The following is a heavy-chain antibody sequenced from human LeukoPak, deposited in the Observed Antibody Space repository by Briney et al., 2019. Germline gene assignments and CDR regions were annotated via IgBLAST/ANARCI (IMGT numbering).Heavy chain of an antibody. CDR1: GASISSGTYF. V-gene: IGHV4-39*01. Sequence: SETLSLTCTVAGASISSGTYFWGWIRQPPGKGLEWIGSIFYSGTTHYNPSLESRASISVDTSKNQFSLKLSSVTAADTAFYYCARQLIRGLTDTWFDPWGQRTLVTVSS. D-gene: IGHD3-10*01. CDR2: IFYSGTT. J-gene: IGHJ5*02. CDR3: ARQLIRGLTDTWFDP.